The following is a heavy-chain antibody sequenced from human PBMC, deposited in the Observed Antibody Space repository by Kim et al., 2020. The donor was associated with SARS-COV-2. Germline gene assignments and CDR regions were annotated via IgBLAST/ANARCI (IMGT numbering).Heavy chain of an antibody. CDR2: INHSGST. CDR3: ARPRYQLLRGDAFDI. J-gene: IGHJ3*02. CDR1: GGSFSGYY. V-gene: IGHV4-34*01. Sequence: SETLSLTCAVYGGSFSGYYWSWIRQPPGKGLEWIGEINHSGSTNYNPSLKSRVTISVDTSKNQFSLKLSSVTAADTAVYYCARPRYQLLRGDAFDIWGQGTMVTGSS. D-gene: IGHD2-2*01.